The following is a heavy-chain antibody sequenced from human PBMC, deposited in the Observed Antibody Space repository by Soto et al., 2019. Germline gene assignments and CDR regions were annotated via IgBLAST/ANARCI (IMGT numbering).Heavy chain of an antibody. V-gene: IGHV3-23*01. CDR3: VKGSGSYYYEY. CDR1: GFTFSSYA. D-gene: IGHD2-15*01. Sequence: EVQLLESGGGLVQPGGSLRLSCAASGFTFSSYAMSWVRQAPGKGLEWVSAISGSGGSTYYADSVKGRFTISRDNSKNTVYLQMNSLRAEDTSVYYCVKGSGSYYYEYWGQGTLVTVSS. J-gene: IGHJ4*02. CDR2: ISGSGGST.